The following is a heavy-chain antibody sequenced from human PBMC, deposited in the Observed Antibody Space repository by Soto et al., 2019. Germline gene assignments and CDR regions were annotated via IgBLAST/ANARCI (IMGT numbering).Heavy chain of an antibody. D-gene: IGHD3-3*01. J-gene: IGHJ5*02. CDR1: GGMFSDYT. CDR2: IIPIFGGQ. CDR3: ANQGGGASVDFWRANWFVP. Sequence: QVQLVQSGAVVKKPGSSVTVSCKASGGMFSDYTISWVRQAPGQGLEWMGGIIPIFGGQHYAQKFQGRVTIAADKQKCEGYLGLRDLTSEGTALYYRANQGGGASVDFWRANWFVPWGQGTLVTVSS. V-gene: IGHV1-69*06.